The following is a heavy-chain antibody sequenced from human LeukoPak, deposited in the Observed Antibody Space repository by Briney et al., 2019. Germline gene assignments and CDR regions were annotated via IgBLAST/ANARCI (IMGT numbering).Heavy chain of an antibody. J-gene: IGHJ4*02. CDR3: ARATVAGYYFDY. D-gene: IGHD6-19*01. Sequence: GGSLRLSCAASGFTFDDYAMHWVRQAPGKGLEWVSGISWNSGRIGYADSVKGRFTISRDNAKNSLYLQMNSLRAEDMALYYCARATVAGYYFDYWGQGTLVTDSS. CDR2: ISWNSGRI. CDR1: GFTFDDYA. V-gene: IGHV3-9*03.